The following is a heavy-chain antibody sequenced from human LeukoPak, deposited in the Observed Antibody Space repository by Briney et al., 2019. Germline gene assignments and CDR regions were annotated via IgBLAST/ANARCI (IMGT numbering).Heavy chain of an antibody. J-gene: IGHJ5*02. Sequence: GGSLRLSCAVSGFTFSSYAMSWVRQAPGKGLEWVSAISGSGGSTYYADSVKGRFTISRDNSKNTLFLQMNSLRAEDTAVYYCAKDQAYYYGSGTFQYNWSDPWGQGTLVTVSS. D-gene: IGHD3-10*01. CDR1: GFTFSSYA. CDR3: AKDQAYYYGSGTFQYNWSDP. CDR2: ISGSGGST. V-gene: IGHV3-23*01.